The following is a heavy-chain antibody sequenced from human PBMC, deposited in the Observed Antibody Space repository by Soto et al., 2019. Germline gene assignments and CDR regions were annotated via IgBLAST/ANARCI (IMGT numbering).Heavy chain of an antibody. D-gene: IGHD3-22*01. Sequence: SVKVSCKASGGTFSSYTISWVRQAPGQGLEWMGRIIPILGIANYAQKFQGRVTITADKSTSTAYMELSSLRSEDTAVYYCARGRTDDSSGYNYYYYGMDVWGQGTTVTVSS. CDR2: IIPILGIA. CDR1: GGTFSSYT. CDR3: ARGRTDDSSGYNYYYYGMDV. V-gene: IGHV1-69*02. J-gene: IGHJ6*02.